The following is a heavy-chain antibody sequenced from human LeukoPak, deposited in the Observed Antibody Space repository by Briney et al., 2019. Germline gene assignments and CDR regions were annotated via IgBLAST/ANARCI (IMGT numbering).Heavy chain of an antibody. CDR3: AKVLRYFDPPQYYFDY. V-gene: IGHV3-23*01. D-gene: IGHD3-9*01. CDR2: ISGSGGST. Sequence: PGGSLRLSCAASGFTFSSYAMSWVRQAPGKGLEWVSAISGSGGSTYYADSVKGRFTISRDNSKNTLYLQMNSLRAEDTAVYYCAKVLRYFDPPQYYFDYWGQGTLVTVSS. CDR1: GFTFSSYA. J-gene: IGHJ4*02.